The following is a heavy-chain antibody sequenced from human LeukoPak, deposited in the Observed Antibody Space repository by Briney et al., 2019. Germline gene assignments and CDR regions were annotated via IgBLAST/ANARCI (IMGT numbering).Heavy chain of an antibody. J-gene: IGHJ4*02. Sequence: PSETLSLTCTVSGGSISSYYWSWIKQPPGKGLEWIGYIYFSGTTSYSPSLKSRVTISVDTSKNQFSLRLTSVTAADTAVYYCARQRGRWDSFDYWGQGTLVTVSS. D-gene: IGHD1-26*01. CDR2: IYFSGTT. CDR1: GGSISSYY. V-gene: IGHV4-59*08. CDR3: ARQRGRWDSFDY.